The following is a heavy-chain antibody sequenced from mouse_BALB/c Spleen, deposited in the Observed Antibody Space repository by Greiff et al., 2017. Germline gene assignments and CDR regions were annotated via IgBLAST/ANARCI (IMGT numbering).Heavy chain of an antibody. Sequence: VQLQQSGAELVKPGASVKMSCKASGYTFTSYWMHWVKQRPGQGLEWIGVIDPSDSYTSYNQKFKGKATLTVDTSSSTAYMQLSSLTSEDSAVYYCTRWGAGAMDYWGQGTSVTVSS. CDR2: IDPSDSYT. J-gene: IGHJ4*01. V-gene: IGHV1S127*01. CDR1: GYTFTSYW. CDR3: TRWGAGAMDY.